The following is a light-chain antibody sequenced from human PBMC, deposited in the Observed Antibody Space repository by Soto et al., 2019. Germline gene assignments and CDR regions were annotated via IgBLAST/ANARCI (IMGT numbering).Light chain of an antibody. J-gene: IGLJ1*01. V-gene: IGLV2-14*03. CDR1: SNDVGGYNY. Sequence: QSALTQPASVSGSAGQSITISCTGTSNDVGGYNYVSWYQQHPGKAPKLIIYDVTIRPSGVSNRLSGSKSGNTASLAISGIRAEEEADYPCSSYSGSSTLYVFGTGTKLPVL. CDR2: DVT. CDR3: SSYSGSSTLYV.